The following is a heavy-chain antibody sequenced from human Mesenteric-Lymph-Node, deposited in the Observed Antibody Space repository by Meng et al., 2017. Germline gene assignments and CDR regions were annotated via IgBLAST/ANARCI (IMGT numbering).Heavy chain of an antibody. V-gene: IGHV1-2*06. CDR1: GYSFTGYY. Sequence: ASVKVSCKASGYSFTGYYIHWVRQAPRQGLEWMGRINLNSGGTNYAQKFQGRVTMTRDTSISTAYMELSSLRSDDTAMYYCARANLSDVFWGEYYYPMDVWGQGTTVTVSS. J-gene: IGHJ6*02. CDR2: INLNSGGT. CDR3: ARANLSDVFWGEYYYPMDV. D-gene: IGHD7-27*01.